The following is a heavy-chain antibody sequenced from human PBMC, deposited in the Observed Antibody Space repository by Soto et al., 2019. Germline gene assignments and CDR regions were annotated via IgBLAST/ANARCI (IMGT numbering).Heavy chain of an antibody. J-gene: IGHJ4*02. V-gene: IGHV3-48*01. Sequence: EVELVESGGDLVQPGGSMRLSCAASGFTFSSYSMDWVRQAPGKGLEWVSYISSSSSTIYYADSVRGRFTISRDNAKNSLYLQMNSLRAEDTAVYYCARSYSSGYYYFDYWGQGTLVTVSS. CDR1: GFTFSSYS. CDR3: ARSYSSGYYYFDY. D-gene: IGHD6-19*01. CDR2: ISSSSSTI.